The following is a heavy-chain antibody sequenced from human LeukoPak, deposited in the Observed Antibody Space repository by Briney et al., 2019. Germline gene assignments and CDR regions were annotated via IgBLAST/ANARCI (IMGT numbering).Heavy chain of an antibody. V-gene: IGHV1-18*01. Sequence: ASVKVSCKASGYTFTSYGISWVRQAPGQGLEWMGWISAYNGNTNYAQKLQGRVTMTTDTSTSTAYMELRSLRSDDTAVYYCARVYRYDYVWGSYRYTYWFEPWGQGTLVTVSS. CDR3: ARVYRYDYVWGSYRYTYWFEP. CDR2: ISAYNGNT. CDR1: GYTFTSYG. J-gene: IGHJ5*02. D-gene: IGHD3-16*02.